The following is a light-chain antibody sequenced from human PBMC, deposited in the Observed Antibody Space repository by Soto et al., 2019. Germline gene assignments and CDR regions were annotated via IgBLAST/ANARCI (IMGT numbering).Light chain of an antibody. Sequence: QSALTQPPSVSGSPGQSVTISSTGTSSDVGSYNRDSWYQQPPGTAPKLMIYEVSNRPSGVPDRFSGSKSGNTASLTISGLQAEDEADYYCSLYTSSSNWVFGGGTKVTVL. CDR3: SLYTSSSNWV. CDR2: EVS. CDR1: SSDVGSYNR. J-gene: IGLJ3*02. V-gene: IGLV2-18*01.